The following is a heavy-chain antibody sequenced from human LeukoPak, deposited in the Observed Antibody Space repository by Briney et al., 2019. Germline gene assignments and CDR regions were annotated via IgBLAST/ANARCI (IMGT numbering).Heavy chain of an antibody. CDR2: ISAYNGNT. CDR1: GYTFTGYY. Sequence: ASVKVSCKASGYTFTGYYMHWVRQAPGQGLEWMGWISAYNGNTNYAQKLQGRVTMTTDTSTSTAYMELRSLRSDDTAVYYCARGRSYDILTGYRQFDYWGQGTLVTVSS. V-gene: IGHV1-18*04. J-gene: IGHJ4*02. CDR3: ARGRSYDILTGYRQFDY. D-gene: IGHD3-9*01.